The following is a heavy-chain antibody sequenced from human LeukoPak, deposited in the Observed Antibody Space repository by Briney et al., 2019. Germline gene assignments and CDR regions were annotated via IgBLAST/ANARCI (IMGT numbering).Heavy chain of an antibody. V-gene: IGHV3-74*01. CDR1: GFTFSKYW. Sequence: PGGFLRLSCAASGFTFSKYWMLWVRQAPGKGLESVSRINTDGTVTTYADSVKGRFTVSRDNADNTMFLQMNSERDEDTAVYYCATKQWLAPPPDSWGQGTPVTVSS. D-gene: IGHD6-19*01. J-gene: IGHJ4*02. CDR2: INTDGTVT. CDR3: ATKQWLAPPPDS.